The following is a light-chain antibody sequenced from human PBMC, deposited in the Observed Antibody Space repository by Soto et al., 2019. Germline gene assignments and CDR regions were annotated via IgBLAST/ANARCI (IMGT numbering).Light chain of an antibody. CDR2: AAS. J-gene: IGKJ1*01. CDR1: QGISTY. V-gene: IGKV1-39*01. Sequence: DIQMTQSPSSLSASVGDRVTITCRASQGISTYLNWYQQKPGKAPKVLIYAASSLQSGVPSRFSGSGSETDFNLTISSLQTEDFATYACQQSNSITWTFGQGTKVDIK. CDR3: QQSNSITWT.